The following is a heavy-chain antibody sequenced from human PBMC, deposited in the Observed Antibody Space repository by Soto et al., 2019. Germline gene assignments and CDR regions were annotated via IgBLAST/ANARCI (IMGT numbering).Heavy chain of an antibody. CDR3: ARGIGSGSYYNIKYYYYMDV. CDR2: INHSGST. Sequence: SETLSLTCAVYGGSFSGYYWSWIRQPPGKGLEWIGEINHSGSTNYNPSLKSRVTISVDTSKNQFSLKLSSVTAADTAVYYCARGIGSGSYYNIKYYYYMDVWGKGTTVTVSS. V-gene: IGHV4-34*01. CDR1: GGSFSGYY. J-gene: IGHJ6*03. D-gene: IGHD3-10*01.